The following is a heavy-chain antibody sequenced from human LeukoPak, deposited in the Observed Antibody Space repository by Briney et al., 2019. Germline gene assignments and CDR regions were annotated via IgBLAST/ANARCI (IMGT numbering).Heavy chain of an antibody. CDR2: TSSSGETT. J-gene: IGHJ4*02. D-gene: IGHD3-22*01. V-gene: IGHV3-23*01. Sequence: GGSLRLSCVASGFTFSSYAMSWVRQAAGKGLEWVSSTSSSGETTYYADSVKGRYTISRDNSRNTLYLQMNSLRAEDTAVYYCAKDRPNYYGTNGHYYRRDGDCWGQGTLVTVSS. CDR1: GFTFSSYA. CDR3: AKDRPNYYGTNGHYYRRDGDC.